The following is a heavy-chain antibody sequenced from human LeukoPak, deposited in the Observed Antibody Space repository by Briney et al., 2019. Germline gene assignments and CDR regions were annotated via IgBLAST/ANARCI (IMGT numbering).Heavy chain of an antibody. J-gene: IGHJ6*01. D-gene: IGHD1-1*01. Sequence: SETLSLTCTVSGGSFSGYLWSWIRQPPGKGLEWIGEINYNGEKTNYNPSLKSRVIMSVDPSTNQFSLKMTSVTAADTAVYFCTRSGLTGMLEYPRADSYYYGMDVWGQGTAVTVSS. CDR1: GGSFSGYL. CDR3: TRSGLTGMLEYPRADSYYYGMDV. V-gene: IGHV4-34*01. CDR2: INYNGEKT.